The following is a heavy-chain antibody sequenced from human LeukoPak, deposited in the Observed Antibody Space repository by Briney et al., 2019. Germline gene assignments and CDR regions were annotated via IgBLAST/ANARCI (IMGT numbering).Heavy chain of an antibody. Sequence: SETLSLTCSVSGGSMSSYYWSWIRQSPGKGLEWIGYIYHSGSTDYNSSLKSRVTISEDTSKKQFSLKVSSVTAADTAVYYCARGLRGASFDYWGQGTLVTVSS. D-gene: IGHD1-26*01. CDR2: IYHSGST. CDR1: GGSMSSYY. J-gene: IGHJ4*02. V-gene: IGHV4-59*01. CDR3: ARGLRGASFDY.